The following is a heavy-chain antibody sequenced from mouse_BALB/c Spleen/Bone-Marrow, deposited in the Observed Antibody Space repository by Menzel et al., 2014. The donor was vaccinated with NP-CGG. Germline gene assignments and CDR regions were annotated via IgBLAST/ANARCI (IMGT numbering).Heavy chain of an antibody. CDR3: ASYVYGYYFGY. D-gene: IGHD2-2*01. CDR1: GFNIEDTY. V-gene: IGHV14-3*02. J-gene: IGHJ2*01. Sequence: EVQLQESGAELVKPGASVKLSCTASGFNIEDTYMHWVKPRPEQGLEWIGRIDPANGNTKYDPKFQGKATITADTSSNTAYLQLSSLTSEDTAVYYCASYVYGYYFGYWGQGTTLTVSS. CDR2: IDPANGNT.